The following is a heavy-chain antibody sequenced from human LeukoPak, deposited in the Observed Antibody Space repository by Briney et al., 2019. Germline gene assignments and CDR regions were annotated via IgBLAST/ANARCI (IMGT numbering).Heavy chain of an antibody. CDR2: IYYSGST. CDR1: GGSISSYY. J-gene: IGHJ4*02. D-gene: IGHD3-16*01. Sequence: PSETLSLTCTVSGGSISSYYWSWIRQPPGKGLEWIGYIYYSGSTNYNPSLKSRVTISVDTSKNQLSLKLSSVTAADTAVYYCARLGAGGVYWGQGTLVTVSS. V-gene: IGHV4-59*08. CDR3: ARLGAGGVY.